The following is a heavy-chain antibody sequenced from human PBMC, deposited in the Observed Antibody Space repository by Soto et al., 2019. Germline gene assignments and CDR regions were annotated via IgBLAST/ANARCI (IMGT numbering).Heavy chain of an antibody. CDR1: GFSLTTNGVG. CDR2: TYRDDDN. J-gene: IGHJ4*02. D-gene: IGHD1-26*01. V-gene: IGHV2-5*02. Sequence: QITLKESGPPLVKPTQTLTLTCTVSGFSLTTNGVGVGWFRQPPGKALEWLALTYRDDDNRYRPSLQSRITVTRHNTKNQVVLTMTNMDPVDTATYYCAHTVARGAYWETFDYWGQGTLVTVSS. CDR3: AHTVARGAYWETFDY.